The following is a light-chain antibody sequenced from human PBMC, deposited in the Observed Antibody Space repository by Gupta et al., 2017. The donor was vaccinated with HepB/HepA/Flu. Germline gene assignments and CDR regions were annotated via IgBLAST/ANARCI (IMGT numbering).Light chain of an antibody. V-gene: IGKV4-1*01. CDR1: QSVLYSSNNKNY. Sequence: DIVMTQSPDSLAVSLGERATINCKSSQSVLYSSNNKNYLAWYQQKPGQPPKLLIFWASTRESGVPDRFSGGGSGTDFTLTISSLRAEDVAVYYCQQYDSTPLTFGGGTKVEIK. CDR3: QQYDSTPLT. J-gene: IGKJ4*01. CDR2: WAS.